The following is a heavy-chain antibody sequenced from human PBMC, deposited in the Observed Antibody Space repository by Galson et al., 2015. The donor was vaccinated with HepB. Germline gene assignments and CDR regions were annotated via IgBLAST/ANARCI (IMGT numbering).Heavy chain of an antibody. V-gene: IGHV1-24*01. D-gene: IGHD4-17*01. CDR3: AADPHRTTVTTMVF. Sequence: SVKVSCKASGHTLTDLSVHWVRLIPGKGLEWMGGYAPEDGETIYAQKFQGRFTMTEDTSTAYMHLNNLRSDDTAVYYCAADPHRTTVTTMVFWGQGTLVAVSS. CDR2: YAPEDGET. J-gene: IGHJ4*02. CDR1: GHTLTDLS.